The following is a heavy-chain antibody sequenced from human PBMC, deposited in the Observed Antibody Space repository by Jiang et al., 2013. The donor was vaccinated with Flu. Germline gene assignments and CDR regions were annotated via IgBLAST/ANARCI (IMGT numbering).Heavy chain of an antibody. CDR3: VRFYDSSGYYYPDY. CDR2: IYWDDDN. J-gene: IGHJ4*02. Sequence: ALEWLAHIYWDDDNRYSLSLKSRLTITKDTSKNQVVLTITNMDPVDTATYSCVRFYDSSGYYYPDYWGQGTLVTVSS. D-gene: IGHD3-22*01. V-gene: IGHV2-5*02.